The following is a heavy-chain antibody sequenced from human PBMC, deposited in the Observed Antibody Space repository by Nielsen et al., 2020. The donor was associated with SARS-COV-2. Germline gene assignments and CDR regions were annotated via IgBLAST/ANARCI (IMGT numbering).Heavy chain of an antibody. J-gene: IGHJ4*02. CDR1: GFTFSNAW. CDR2: IKSKTDGGTT. D-gene: IGHD1-26*01. V-gene: IGHV3-15*01. CDR3: TRLMTSGSSDY. Sequence: GESLKISCAASGFTFSNAWMSWVRQAPGKGLEWVGRIKSKTDGGTTDYAAPVKGRFTISRDDSKNTLYLQMNSLKTEDTAVYYCTRLMTSGSSDYWGQGTLVTVSS.